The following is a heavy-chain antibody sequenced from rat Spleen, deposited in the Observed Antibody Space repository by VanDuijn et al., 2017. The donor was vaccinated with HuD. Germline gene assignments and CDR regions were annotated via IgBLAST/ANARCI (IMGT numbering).Heavy chain of an antibody. D-gene: IGHD1-1*01. CDR1: GFTFSDYY. CDR2: ISHEGSTT. J-gene: IGHJ3*01. V-gene: IGHV5-22*01. Sequence: EVQLVESGGGLVQPGRSLKLSCAASGFTFSDYYMAWVRQAPKKGLEWVASISHEGSTTNYGDSVRGRFTISRDNAKSTLYLQMNSLRSEDTATYYCASHYSGGYYFDYWGQGTLVTVSS. CDR3: ASHYSGGYYFDY.